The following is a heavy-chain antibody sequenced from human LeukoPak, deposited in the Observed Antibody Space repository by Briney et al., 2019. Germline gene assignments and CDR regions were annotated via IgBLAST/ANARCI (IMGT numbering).Heavy chain of an antibody. CDR1: GYTFTSYY. CDR2: MKPNSGNT. Sequence: ASVKVSCKASGYTFTSYYMHWVRQATGQGLEWMGWMKPNSGNTGYAQKFQGRVTMTRNTSISTAYMELSSLRSEDTAVYYCAIALLAVAGRNYWGQGTLVTVSS. J-gene: IGHJ4*02. V-gene: IGHV1-8*02. CDR3: AIALLAVAGRNY. D-gene: IGHD6-19*01.